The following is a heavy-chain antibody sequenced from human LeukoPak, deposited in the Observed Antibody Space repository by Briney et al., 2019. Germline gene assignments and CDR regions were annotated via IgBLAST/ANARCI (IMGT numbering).Heavy chain of an antibody. CDR2: IYYSGNS. V-gene: IGHV4-39*07. CDR1: GVSISSSSYS. D-gene: IGHD1-26*01. CDR3: ARVPINIWENWFDP. Sequence: SETLSLTCTVSGVSISSSSYSWGWIRQPPGKGLEWIGSIYYSGNSYYNPSLKSRVTISVDTSKNQFSLRLSSVTAADTAVYYCARVPINIWENWFDPWGQGTLVTVSS. J-gene: IGHJ5*02.